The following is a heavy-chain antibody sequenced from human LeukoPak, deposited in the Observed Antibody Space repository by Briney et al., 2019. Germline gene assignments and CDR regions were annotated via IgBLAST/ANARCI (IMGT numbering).Heavy chain of an antibody. D-gene: IGHD3-10*01. Sequence: GGSLRLSCTTSGFTFGDYAMSWVRQAPGKGLEWVGFVRSKAYGGTTEYAASVKGRFTISRDDSKSIAYLQMNSLKTEDTAVYYCTRVESTMVSRYWGQGTLVTVSS. J-gene: IGHJ4*02. CDR3: TRVESTMVSRY. CDR1: GFTFGDYA. CDR2: VRSKAYGGTT. V-gene: IGHV3-49*04.